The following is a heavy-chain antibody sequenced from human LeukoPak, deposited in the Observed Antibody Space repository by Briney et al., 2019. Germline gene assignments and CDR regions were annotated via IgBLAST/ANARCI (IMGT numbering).Heavy chain of an antibody. V-gene: IGHV4-59*01. J-gene: IGHJ4*02. D-gene: IGHD7-27*01. CDR2: IYYSGST. CDR3: ARDGNWAYFDN. CDR1: GGSISSYY. Sequence: RPSETLSLTCTVSGGSISSYYWSWIRQPPGKGLEWIGYIYYSGSTNYNPSLKSRVTISVDTSKNQFSLKLSSVTAADTAVYYCARDGNWAYFDNWGQGTLVTVSS.